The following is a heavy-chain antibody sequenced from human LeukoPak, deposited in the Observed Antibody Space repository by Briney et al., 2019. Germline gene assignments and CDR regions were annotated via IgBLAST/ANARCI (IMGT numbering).Heavy chain of an antibody. D-gene: IGHD2-2*01. CDR2: ISSSGSTV. J-gene: IGHJ4*02. CDR1: GFTFSSYE. CDR3: ARRYCSSTSCLLDY. Sequence: GGSLRLSCVASGFTFSSYEMNWVRQAPGKELEWVSHISSSGSTVYYADSVKGRFTISRDNAKNSLYLQMNSLRAEDTAVYYCARRYCSSTSCLLDYWGQGTLVTVSS. V-gene: IGHV3-48*03.